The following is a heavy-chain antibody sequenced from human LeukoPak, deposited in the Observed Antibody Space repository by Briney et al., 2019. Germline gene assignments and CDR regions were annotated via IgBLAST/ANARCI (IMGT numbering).Heavy chain of an antibody. J-gene: IGHJ1*01. CDR2: ISGSGDNT. CDR3: ASDSYSPEYFQH. D-gene: IGHD2-21*02. Sequence: GGSLRLSCVASGFTFSSYAMTWVRQAPGKGLVWVSGISGSGDNTYYADSAKGRFTISRDNSKNTLFLQMNSLRAEDTAVYYCASDSYSPEYFQHWGQGTLVTVSS. CDR1: GFTFSSYA. V-gene: IGHV3-23*01.